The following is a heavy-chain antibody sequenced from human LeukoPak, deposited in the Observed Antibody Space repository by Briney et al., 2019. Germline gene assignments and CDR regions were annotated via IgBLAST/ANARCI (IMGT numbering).Heavy chain of an antibody. CDR1: GGSFSGYY. CDR3: ARYSSSWDYYYYGMDV. J-gene: IGHJ6*02. V-gene: IGHV4-34*01. D-gene: IGHD6-13*01. CDR2: INHSGST. Sequence: SETLSLTCAVYGGSFSGYYWSWIRQPPGKGLEWIGEINHSGSTNYNPSLKSRVTISVDTSKNQFSLKLSSVTAADTAVYYCARYSSSWDYYYYGMDVWGQGTTVTVSS.